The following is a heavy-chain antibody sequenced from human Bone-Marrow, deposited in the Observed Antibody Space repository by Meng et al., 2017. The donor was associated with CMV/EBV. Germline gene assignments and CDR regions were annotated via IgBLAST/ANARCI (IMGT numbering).Heavy chain of an antibody. CDR2: IYPGDYDT. V-gene: IGHV5-51*01. J-gene: IGHJ6*01. CDR1: GYSFTSYW. Sequence: GESLKISCKGSGYSFTSYWIGWVRQMPGKGLEWMGIIYPGDYDTRYSPSFQGQVTISADKSISTAYLQWSSLKASDTAMYYCARQKKTPITIFGGTYYYYGMDVWGRGTTVTVYS. D-gene: IGHD3-3*01. CDR3: ARQKKTPITIFGGTYYYYGMDV.